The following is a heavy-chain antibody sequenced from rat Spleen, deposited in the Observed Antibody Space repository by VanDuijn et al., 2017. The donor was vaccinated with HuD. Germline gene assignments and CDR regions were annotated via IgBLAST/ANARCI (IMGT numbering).Heavy chain of an antibody. Sequence: EVQLVESGGGLVQPGRSMRLSCAASGFTFNDYYMAWVRQAPEKGLEWVASISYEGSSTYYGDSVKGRFTISRDNAKSTLYLQMNRLRSEDTATYYWARRGYNNCWYFDFWGPGTMVTVSS. D-gene: IGHD1-10*01. CDR1: GFTFNDYY. V-gene: IGHV5-22*01. CDR3: ARRGYNNCWYFDF. CDR2: ISYEGSST. J-gene: IGHJ1*01.